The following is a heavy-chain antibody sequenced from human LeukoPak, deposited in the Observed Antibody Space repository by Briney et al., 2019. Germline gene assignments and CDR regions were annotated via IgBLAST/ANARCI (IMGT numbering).Heavy chain of an antibody. CDR3: TRDPSIAVASYYYYYYYMGV. V-gene: IGHV3-49*04. CDR1: GFTFGDYA. CDR2: IRSKAYGGTT. Sequence: GRSLRLSCTASGFTFGDYAMSWVRQAPGKGLEWVGFIRSKAYGGTTEYAASVKGRFTISRDDSKSIAYLQMNSLKTEDTAVYCCTRDPSIAVASYYYYYYYMGVWGKGTTVTVSS. D-gene: IGHD6-19*01. J-gene: IGHJ6*03.